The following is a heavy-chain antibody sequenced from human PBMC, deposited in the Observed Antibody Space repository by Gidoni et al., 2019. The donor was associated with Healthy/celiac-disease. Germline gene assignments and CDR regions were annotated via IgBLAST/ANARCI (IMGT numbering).Heavy chain of an antibody. CDR2: IIPILGIA. CDR3: ARDPKITSYYVGY. Sequence: QGQVVPSGAEVKKPGSSGKVSCKSSVGTFSSYATSWVRQAPGQGFEWMGWIIPILGIANYAQKFQCRVTITADKSTSTAYMELSSLRSEDTAVYYCARDPKITSYYVGYWGQGTLVTVSS. D-gene: IGHD3-10*01. CDR1: VGTFSSYA. J-gene: IGHJ4*02. V-gene: IGHV1-69*04.